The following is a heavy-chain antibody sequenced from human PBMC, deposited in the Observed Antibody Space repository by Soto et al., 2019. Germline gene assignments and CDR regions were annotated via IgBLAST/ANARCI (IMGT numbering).Heavy chain of an antibody. Sequence: GGSLRLSCTASGFTFGDYAMSWFRQAPGKGLEWVGFIRSKAYGGTTEYAASVKGRFTISRDDSKSIAYLQMNSLKTEDTAVYYCTRGQYYYDSSGYYYLGSYFDYWGQGTPVTVSS. CDR3: TRGQYYYDSSGYYYLGSYFDY. CDR2: IRSKAYGGTT. J-gene: IGHJ4*02. V-gene: IGHV3-49*03. CDR1: GFTFGDYA. D-gene: IGHD3-22*01.